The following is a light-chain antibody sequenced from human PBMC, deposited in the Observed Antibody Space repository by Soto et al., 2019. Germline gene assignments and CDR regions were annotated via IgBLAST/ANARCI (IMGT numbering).Light chain of an antibody. CDR1: QNIRIY. CDR3: QETYHPHLT. J-gene: IGKJ1*01. V-gene: IGKV1-39*01. Sequence: DIQMTQSPSSLSASVGDRVTITCRASQNIRIYLNWYQQKPGKAPNLLISGASKLHSEAPSRFSGSGSGTEFTLTINSLQPEDFASYNGQETYHPHLTFPHAAKV. CDR2: GAS.